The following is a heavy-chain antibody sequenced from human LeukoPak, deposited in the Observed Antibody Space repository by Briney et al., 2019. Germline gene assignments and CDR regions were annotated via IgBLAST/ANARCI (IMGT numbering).Heavy chain of an antibody. Sequence: AGGSLRLSCAASGFTFSSYSMNWVRQAPGKGLEWVSVIYSGGSTYYADSVKGRFTISRDNSKNTLYLQMNSLRAEDTAVYYCARGGDCSSTSCSYFDYWGQGTLVTVSS. V-gene: IGHV3-53*01. CDR1: GFTFSSYS. J-gene: IGHJ4*02. CDR2: IYSGGST. CDR3: ARGGDCSSTSCSYFDY. D-gene: IGHD2-2*03.